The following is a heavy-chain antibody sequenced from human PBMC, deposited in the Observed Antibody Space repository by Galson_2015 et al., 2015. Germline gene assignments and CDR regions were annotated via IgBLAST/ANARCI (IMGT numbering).Heavy chain of an antibody. CDR2: ISVTVGST. CDR3: AKLVYGSGNYPYFDY. J-gene: IGHJ4*02. D-gene: IGHD3-10*01. CDR1: GFTFSTYA. Sequence: SLRLSCAASGFTFSTYAMSWVRQAPGKGLEWVSIISVTVGSTYYADSVKGRFTISRDNSKNTLNLQMNSLSAEDTAIYYCAKLVYGSGNYPYFDYWAREPWSPSPQ. V-gene: IGHV3-23*01.